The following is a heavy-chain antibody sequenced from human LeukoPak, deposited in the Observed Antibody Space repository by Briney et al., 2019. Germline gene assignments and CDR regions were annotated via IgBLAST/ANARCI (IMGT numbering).Heavy chain of an antibody. V-gene: IGHV3-74*01. CDR1: GFTFSSYW. D-gene: IGHD3-9*01. CDR3: VTNFDPDVD. CDR2: INSDGSTT. Sequence: GGSLRLSCVASGFTFSSYWMHWVRQAPGEGLVWVSRINSDGSTTTYADSVKGRFTISRDNAKNSLYLQMNSLRAEDTAVYYCVTNFDPDVDWGQGTLVTVSS. J-gene: IGHJ4*02.